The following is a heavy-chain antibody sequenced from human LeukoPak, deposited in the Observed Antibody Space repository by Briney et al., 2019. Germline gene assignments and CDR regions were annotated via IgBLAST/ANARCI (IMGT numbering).Heavy chain of an antibody. V-gene: IGHV3-23*01. CDR1: GFTFSSYA. CDR2: INGSGGST. J-gene: IGHJ5*02. D-gene: IGHD1-26*01. CDR3: AKKYSTGLDP. Sequence: GGSLRLSCAASGFTFSSYAMSWVRPAPGKGLEWVSDINGSGGSTYYADSVKGRFTISRDNSKNTLYLQMNSLRAEGTAVYYCAKKYSTGLDPWGQGTLVTVSS.